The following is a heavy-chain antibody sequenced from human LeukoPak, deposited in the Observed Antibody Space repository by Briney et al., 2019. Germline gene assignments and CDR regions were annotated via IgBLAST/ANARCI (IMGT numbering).Heavy chain of an antibody. CDR1: GGSISSYY. CDR2: IYYSGST. D-gene: IGHD1-1*01. V-gene: IGHV4-59*01. CDR3: ARGFYWNFDY. J-gene: IGHJ4*02. Sequence: SETLSLTCTVSGGSISSYYWSWIRQPPGKGLEWIGYIYYSGSTKYNPSLESRVTISLDTSKNQFSLKLSSMTAADTAVYYCARGFYWNFDYWGQGTLVTVSS.